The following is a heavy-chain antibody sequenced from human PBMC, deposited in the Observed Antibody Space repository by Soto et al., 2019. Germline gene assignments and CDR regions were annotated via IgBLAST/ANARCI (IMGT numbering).Heavy chain of an antibody. Sequence: QVQLVQSGAEEKKPGASAKVSCKASGYTFTSYAMHWVRQAPGQRLEWMGWINAGNGNTKYSQKFQGRVTITRDTSASTAYMELSSLRSEDTAVYYCARSIVVVTALDYWGQGTQVTVSS. CDR1: GYTFTSYA. CDR3: ARSIVVVTALDY. CDR2: INAGNGNT. J-gene: IGHJ4*02. V-gene: IGHV1-3*05. D-gene: IGHD2-21*02.